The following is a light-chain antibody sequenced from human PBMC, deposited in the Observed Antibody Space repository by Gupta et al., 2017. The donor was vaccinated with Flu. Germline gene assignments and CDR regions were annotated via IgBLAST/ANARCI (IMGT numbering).Light chain of an antibody. CDR1: QSVLFSYNNNNY. Sequence: NCKTMQSVLFSYNNNNYLAWYQQKPGQSPKLLIYWASTRESGVPDRFSGSGSGTDFMLTISSLQAEDVAVYYCHQYYNTPLTFGGGTTVEIK. J-gene: IGKJ4*01. V-gene: IGKV4-1*01. CDR2: WAS. CDR3: HQYYNTPLT.